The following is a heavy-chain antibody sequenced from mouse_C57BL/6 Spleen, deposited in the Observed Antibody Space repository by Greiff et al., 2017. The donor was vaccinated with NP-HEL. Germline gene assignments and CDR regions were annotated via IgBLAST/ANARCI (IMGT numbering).Heavy chain of an antibody. CDR1: GFTFSSYA. CDR3: ARAPDWLGFDY. Sequence: VKVVESGGGLVKPGGSLKLSCAASGFTFSSYAMSWVRQTPEKRLEWVATISDGGSYTYYPDNVKGRFTISRDNAKNNLYLQMSHLKSEDTAMYYCARAPDWLGFDYWGQGTTLTVSS. V-gene: IGHV5-4*03. D-gene: IGHD2-2*01. CDR2: ISDGGSYT. J-gene: IGHJ2*01.